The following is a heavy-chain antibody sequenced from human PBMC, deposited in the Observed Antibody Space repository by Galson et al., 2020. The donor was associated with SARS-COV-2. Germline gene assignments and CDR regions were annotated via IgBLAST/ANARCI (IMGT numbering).Heavy chain of an antibody. CDR3: AGPAAAGDYYYGMDV. Sequence: SVTVSCKASRGTLRSYAISWLRQAPGQGLEWMGGIITIFGTANYAQKFQGRVTITADESTSTAYMELSSLRSEDTAVYYCAGPAAAGDYYYGMDVWCQGTTVTVSS. CDR2: IITIFGTA. J-gene: IGHJ6*02. V-gene: IGHV1-69*13. D-gene: IGHD6-13*01. CDR1: RGTLRSYA.